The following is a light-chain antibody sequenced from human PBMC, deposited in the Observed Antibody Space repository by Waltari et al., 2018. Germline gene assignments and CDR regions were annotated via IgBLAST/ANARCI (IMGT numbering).Light chain of an antibody. Sequence: DIHMTQSPSSLSASVGDRVTITCRASQFINRYLNWYQQEPGRAPKLVIYAASTLQVGVPSRFHGSGFGTELTLTINNLQPDDFATYYCQQSFSSPLTFGGGA. CDR3: QQSFSSPLT. V-gene: IGKV1-39*01. CDR2: AAS. CDR1: QFINRY. J-gene: IGKJ4*01.